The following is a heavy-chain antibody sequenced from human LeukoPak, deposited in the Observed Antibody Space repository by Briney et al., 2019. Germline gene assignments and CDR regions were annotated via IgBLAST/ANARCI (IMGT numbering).Heavy chain of an antibody. D-gene: IGHD6-19*01. CDR3: AKDSDYYSSGWGEPNWFDP. J-gene: IGHJ5*02. CDR1: GFTFSSYG. Sequence: PGRSLRLSCAASGFTFSSYGMHWVRQAPGKGLEWAAVISYDGSNKYYADSVKGRFTISRDNSKNTLYLQMNSLRAEDTAVYYCAKDSDYYSSGWGEPNWFDPWGQGTLVTVSS. CDR2: ISYDGSNK. V-gene: IGHV3-30*18.